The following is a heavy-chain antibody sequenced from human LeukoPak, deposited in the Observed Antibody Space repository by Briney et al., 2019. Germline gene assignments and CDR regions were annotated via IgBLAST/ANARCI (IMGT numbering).Heavy chain of an antibody. CDR3: AKGWSVRGVVVVPAAIGYYYGMDV. CDR2: IKEDGSDK. V-gene: IGHV3-7*03. J-gene: IGHJ6*02. CDR1: GFTFSTYW. D-gene: IGHD2-2*01. Sequence: GGSLRLSCVASGFTFSTYWMSWVRQAPGKGLEWVANIKEDGSDKNYVGSVKGRFTIFRDNAKNSLYLQMNSLRVEDTAVYYCAKGWSVRGVVVVPAAIGYYYGMDVWGQGTTVTVSS.